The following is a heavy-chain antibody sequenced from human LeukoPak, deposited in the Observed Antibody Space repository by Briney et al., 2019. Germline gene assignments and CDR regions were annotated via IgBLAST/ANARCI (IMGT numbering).Heavy chain of an antibody. J-gene: IGHJ4*02. CDR2: IIPIFGTA. Sequence: SVKVSCKASGGTFSSYAISWVRQAPGQGLEWMGGIIPIFGTANHAQKFQGRVTITTDESTSTAYTELSSLRSEDTAVYYCARQPIPYGGNSYYFDYWGQGTLVTVSS. CDR3: ARQPIPYGGNSYYFDY. V-gene: IGHV1-69*05. D-gene: IGHD4-23*01. CDR1: GGTFSSYA.